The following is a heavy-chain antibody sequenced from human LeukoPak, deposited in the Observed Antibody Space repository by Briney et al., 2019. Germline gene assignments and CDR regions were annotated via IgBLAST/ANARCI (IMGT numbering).Heavy chain of an antibody. V-gene: IGHV1-18*04. CDR2: ISAYNGNT. CDR1: GDSVTGHY. CDR3: ARDSGPDRRFDY. Sequence: SVKVSCTAFGDSVTGHYMYWVRQAPGQGLEGMGWISAYNGNTNYAQKLQGRVTMTTDTSTSTAYMELRSLRSDDTAVYYCARDSGPDRRFDYWGQGTLVTVSS. D-gene: IGHD1-14*01. J-gene: IGHJ4*02.